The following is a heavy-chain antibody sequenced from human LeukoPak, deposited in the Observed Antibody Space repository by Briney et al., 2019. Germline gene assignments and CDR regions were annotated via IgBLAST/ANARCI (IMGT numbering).Heavy chain of an antibody. CDR3: ARDDSPLSGFDWLSRHYYYYYMDV. Sequence: SVKVSCKASGYTFTGYYMHWVRQAPGQGLEWMGRIIPILGIANYAQKFQGRVTITADKSTSTAYMELSSLRSEDTAVYYCARDDSPLSGFDWLSRHYYYYYMDVWGKGTTVTVSS. V-gene: IGHV1-69*04. CDR2: IIPILGIA. J-gene: IGHJ6*03. CDR1: GYTFTGYY. D-gene: IGHD3-9*01.